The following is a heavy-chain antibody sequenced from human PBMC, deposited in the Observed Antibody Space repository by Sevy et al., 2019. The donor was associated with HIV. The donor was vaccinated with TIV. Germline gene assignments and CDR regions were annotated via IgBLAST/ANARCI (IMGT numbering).Heavy chain of an antibody. CDR2: IYYSGST. CDR1: GGSISSSSYY. J-gene: IGHJ4*02. Sequence: SETLSLTCTVSGGSISSSSYYWGWIRQPPGKGLEWIGSIYYSGSTYYNPSLKSRVTISVDTSKNQFSLKLSSVTAADTAVYYCARQARYYDILTGYFDYWGQGTLVIVSS. D-gene: IGHD3-9*01. CDR3: ARQARYYDILTGYFDY. V-gene: IGHV4-39*01.